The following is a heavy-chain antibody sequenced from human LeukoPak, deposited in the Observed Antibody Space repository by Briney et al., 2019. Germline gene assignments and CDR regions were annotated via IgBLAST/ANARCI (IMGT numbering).Heavy chain of an antibody. CDR3: ARGSNWFDP. CDR2: FSDSGTT. Sequence: PSETLSLTCTVSGGSVSPYYWSWIRQPPGKGLEWIGFFSDSGTTHYNPSLKSRVTISVDTSKNQFSLSLSSVTAADTAVYYCARGSNWFDPWGQGTLVTVSS. CDR1: GGSVSPYY. V-gene: IGHV4-59*02. J-gene: IGHJ5*02.